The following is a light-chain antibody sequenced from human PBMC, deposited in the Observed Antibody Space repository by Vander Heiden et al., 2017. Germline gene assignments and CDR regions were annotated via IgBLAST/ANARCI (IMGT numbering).Light chain of an antibody. CDR1: RNIHYY. Sequence: DIQMTQSPSTLSASVGVRVTVTCRASRNIHYYLAWFQQKPGKAPNLLISNATNLESGGPSRFSGSGSGTEFTLTITRLQPDDFATYFCQQYHSPWTFGQGTKLE. J-gene: IGKJ1*01. CDR3: QQYHSPWT. CDR2: NAT. V-gene: IGKV1-5*01.